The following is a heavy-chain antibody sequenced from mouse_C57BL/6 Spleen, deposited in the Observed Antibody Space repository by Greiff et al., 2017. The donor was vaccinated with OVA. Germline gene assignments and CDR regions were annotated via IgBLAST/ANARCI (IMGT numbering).Heavy chain of an antibody. J-gene: IGHJ1*03. CDR2: IYPGSGST. Sequence: QVQLQQPGAELVKPGASVKMSCKASGYTFTSYWITWVKQRPGQGLEWIGDIYPGSGSTNYNEKFKSKATLTVDTSSSTAYMQLSSLTSEDSAVYYCAREVTTSWYFDVWGTGTTGTVSS. V-gene: IGHV1-55*01. CDR1: GYTFTSYW. CDR3: AREVTTSWYFDV. D-gene: IGHD2-2*01.